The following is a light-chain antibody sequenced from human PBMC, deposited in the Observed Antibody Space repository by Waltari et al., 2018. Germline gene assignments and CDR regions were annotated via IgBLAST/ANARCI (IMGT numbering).Light chain of an antibody. Sequence: DIQMTQSPSFLSASVGDRVTISCRASQSVGINLNWYQQRPRQTPNLLIFGVSSLHGGAPSRFSGSVSETVFSLTIRGLQPEDFATYYCHQTHSFPRTFGQGTKVEIK. J-gene: IGKJ2*02. CDR2: GVS. V-gene: IGKV1-39*01. CDR3: HQTHSFPRT. CDR1: QSVGIN.